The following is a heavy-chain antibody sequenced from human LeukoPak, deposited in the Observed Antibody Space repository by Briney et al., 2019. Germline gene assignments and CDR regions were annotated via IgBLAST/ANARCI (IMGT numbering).Heavy chain of an antibody. D-gene: IGHD5-24*01. CDR2: IYYSGST. V-gene: IGHV4-59*08. CDR1: GGSISTYY. Sequence: SDTLSLTCTVFGGSISTYYWTWIRQPPGKGLEWIGYIYYSGSTNYNPSLKSGVTISVHTSNNQFSLRLSSVPAADTAVYYCARRRDGYNTRYYDYGMDVWGQGTTVTVSS. CDR3: ARRRDGYNTRYYDYGMDV. J-gene: IGHJ6*02.